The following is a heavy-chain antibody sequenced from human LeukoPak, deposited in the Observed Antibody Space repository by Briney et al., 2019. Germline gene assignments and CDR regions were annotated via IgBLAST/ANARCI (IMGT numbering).Heavy chain of an antibody. CDR2: IRYDGSNK. D-gene: IGHD1-26*01. CDR1: GFTFSSYG. CDR3: AKDSKTYRGSYGVDY. Sequence: PGGSLRLSCAASGFTFSSYGMHWVRQAPGKGLEWVAFIRYDGSNKYYADSVKGRFTISRDNSKNTLYLQMNSLRAEDTAVYYCAKDSKTYRGSYGVDYWGQGTLVTVSS. J-gene: IGHJ4*02. V-gene: IGHV3-30*02.